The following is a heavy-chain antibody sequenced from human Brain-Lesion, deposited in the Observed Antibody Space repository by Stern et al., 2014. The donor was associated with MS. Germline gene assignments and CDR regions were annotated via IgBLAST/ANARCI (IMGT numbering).Heavy chain of an antibody. V-gene: IGHV3-30*18. J-gene: IGHJ4*02. Sequence: VQLVESGGGVVQPGRSLRLSCAASGFTFTNYGMHWVRQAPGKGLEWVAVISYDGSDKYYADSVKGRFTISRDNSKNTLYLQMNSLRGEDTAMYYCANCLGTYSRCGGDCYSRADYWGQGTLVTVFS. CDR1: GFTFTNYG. D-gene: IGHD2-21*02. CDR2: ISYDGSDK. CDR3: ANCLGTYSRCGGDCYSRADY.